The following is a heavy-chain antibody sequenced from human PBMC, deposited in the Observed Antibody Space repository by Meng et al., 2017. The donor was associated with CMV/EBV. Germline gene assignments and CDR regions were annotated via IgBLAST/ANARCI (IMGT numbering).Heavy chain of an antibody. CDR2: IYYSGST. J-gene: IGHJ4*02. D-gene: IGHD6-6*01. CDR3: ARPKQLQRYFDY. CDR1: GGSISSSSYY. Sequence: TVSGGSISSSSYYWGWIRQPPGKGLEWIGSIYYSGSTYYNPSLKSRVTISVDTSKNQFSLKLSSVTAADTAVYYCARPKQLQRYFDYWGQGTLVTVSS. V-gene: IGHV4-39*01.